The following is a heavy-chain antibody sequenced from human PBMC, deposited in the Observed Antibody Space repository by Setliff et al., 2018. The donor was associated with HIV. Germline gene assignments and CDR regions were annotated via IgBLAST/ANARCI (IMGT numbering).Heavy chain of an antibody. CDR3: ARPSSGSGSYSAFDI. V-gene: IGHV5-51*01. CDR1: GYSFTSYW. CDR2: IYPGDSDT. D-gene: IGHD3-10*01. J-gene: IGHJ3*02. Sequence: PGESLKISCKGSGYSFTSYWIGWVRQMPGKGLEWMGIIYPGDSDTRYSPSFQGQVTISADKSISTAYLQWSSLKASDTAMYYCARPSSGSGSYSAFDIWGQGTMGTVS.